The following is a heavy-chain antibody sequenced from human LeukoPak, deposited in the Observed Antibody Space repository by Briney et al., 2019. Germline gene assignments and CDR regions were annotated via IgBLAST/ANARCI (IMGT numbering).Heavy chain of an antibody. CDR1: GGSISSYY. Sequence: SETLSLTCTVSGGSISSYYWSWVRQPPGKGLEWIGYIYYSGSTNYNPSLKSRVTISVDTSKNQFSLKLSSVTAADTAVYYCTRRDYNDFLTGPDVWGKGTTVTVSS. D-gene: IGHD3/OR15-3a*01. V-gene: IGHV4-59*01. CDR2: IYYSGST. CDR3: TRRDYNDFLTGPDV. J-gene: IGHJ6*04.